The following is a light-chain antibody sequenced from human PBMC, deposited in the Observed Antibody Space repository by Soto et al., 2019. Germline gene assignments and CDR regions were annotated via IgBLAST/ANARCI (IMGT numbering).Light chain of an antibody. V-gene: IGKV3-20*01. J-gene: IGKJ4*01. CDR1: QSVSNNY. Sequence: EIVWTQSPGTLSLSPGERATLSCRASQSVSNNYLAWYQQKPGQAPRLLIYGASSRATGIPDRFSGSGSGTEFTLTISRLEPEDFEVYYCQQYGRSPLTFGGGTKVDI. CDR2: GAS. CDR3: QQYGRSPLT.